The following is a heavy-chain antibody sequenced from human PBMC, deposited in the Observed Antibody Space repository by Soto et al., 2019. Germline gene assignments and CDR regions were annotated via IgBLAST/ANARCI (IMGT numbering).Heavy chain of an antibody. J-gene: IGHJ4*02. V-gene: IGHV3-33*01. CDR2: IWYDGSNK. Sequence: GGSLRLSCAASGFTFSSYGMHWVRQAPGKGLEWVAVIWYDGSNKYYADSVKGQFTISRDNSKNTLYLQMNSLRAEDTAVYYCARGFIAVAGHIDYWGQGTLVTVSS. CDR1: GFTFSSYG. D-gene: IGHD6-19*01. CDR3: ARGFIAVAGHIDY.